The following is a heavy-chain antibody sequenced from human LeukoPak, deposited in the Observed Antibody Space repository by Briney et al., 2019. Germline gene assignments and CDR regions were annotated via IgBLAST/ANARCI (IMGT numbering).Heavy chain of an antibody. D-gene: IGHD6-19*01. CDR1: GFTFSSYI. CDR2: ISSSSTYI. J-gene: IGHJ3*02. V-gene: IGHV3-21*01. Sequence: GGSLRLSCVVSGFTFSSYIMHWVRQAPGKGLEWVSSISSSSTYIYYADSVKGRFTISRDNAKNSLYLQMNSLRAEDTAVYYCARHLHPFSSGWYRDAFDIWGQGTMVTVSS. CDR3: ARHLHPFSSGWYRDAFDI.